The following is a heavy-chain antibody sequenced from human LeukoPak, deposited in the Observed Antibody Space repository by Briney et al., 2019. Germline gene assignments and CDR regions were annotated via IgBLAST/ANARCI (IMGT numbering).Heavy chain of an antibody. Sequence: GGSLRLSCAASGFTFSSYWMHWVRQAPGKGLVWVSRINSDGSSRGYADSVKGRFTISRDNAKNTLYLRMNTLRAEDTAVYYCARDPYCSTTTCSSHSWFDPWGQGALVTVSS. D-gene: IGHD2-2*01. J-gene: IGHJ5*02. V-gene: IGHV3-74*01. CDR2: INSDGSSR. CDR1: GFTFSSYW. CDR3: ARDPYCSTTTCSSHSWFDP.